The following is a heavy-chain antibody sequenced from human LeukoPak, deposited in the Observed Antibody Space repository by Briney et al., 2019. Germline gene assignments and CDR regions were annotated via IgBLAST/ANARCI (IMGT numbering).Heavy chain of an antibody. Sequence: ASVKVARKASGYSFTVCYIHWVRQAPGQGLEWMGWIVPSSGDTLYAQKFQGRVTMTRDTSISTAYLELTRLTSDDTAVYFCARDEGRGGDLGYWGQGTLVRVSS. CDR3: ARDEGRGGDLGY. CDR2: IVPSSGDT. CDR1: GYSFTVCY. V-gene: IGHV1-2*02. J-gene: IGHJ4*02. D-gene: IGHD3-10*01.